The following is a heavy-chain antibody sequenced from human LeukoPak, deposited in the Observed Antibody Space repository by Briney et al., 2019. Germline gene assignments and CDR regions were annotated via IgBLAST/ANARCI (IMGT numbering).Heavy chain of an antibody. CDR2: IHYSGST. V-gene: IGHV4-59*12. CDR1: GGSISSYY. Sequence: PSETLSLTCTVSGGSISSYYWSWIRQPPGKGLEWIGYIHYSGSTNYNPSLKSRVTISVDKSKNQFSLKLSSVTAADTAVYYCARDIVVVRGMDVWGQGTTVTVSS. J-gene: IGHJ6*02. CDR3: ARDIVVVRGMDV. D-gene: IGHD2-2*01.